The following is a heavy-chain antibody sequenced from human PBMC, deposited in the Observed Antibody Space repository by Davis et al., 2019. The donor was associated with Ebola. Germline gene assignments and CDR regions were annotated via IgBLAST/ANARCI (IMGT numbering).Heavy chain of an antibody. J-gene: IGHJ6*02. CDR2: FDPEDGET. CDR1: GYTFTSYG. D-gene: IGHD2-2*01. V-gene: IGHV1-24*01. Sequence: AASVKVSCKASGYTFTSYGITWVRQAPGKGLEWMGGFDPEDGETIYAQKFQGRVTMTEDTSTDTAYMELSSLRSEDTAVYYCATPRVVPAAKTYSYYYGMDVWGQGTTVTVSS. CDR3: ATPRVVPAAKTYSYYYGMDV.